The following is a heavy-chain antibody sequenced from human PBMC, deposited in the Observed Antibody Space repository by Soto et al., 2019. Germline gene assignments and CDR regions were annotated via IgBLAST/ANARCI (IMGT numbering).Heavy chain of an antibody. D-gene: IGHD1-26*01. Sequence: GGSLRLSCTASGFTFRSYGMHWVRQAPGKGLEWVAVISYDGSNKYYADSVKGRFTISRDNSKNTLYLQMNSLRAEDTAVYYCAKTLLVGAYYYYGMDVWGQGTTVTVSS. CDR2: ISYDGSNK. CDR1: GFTFRSYG. CDR3: AKTLLVGAYYYYGMDV. V-gene: IGHV3-30*18. J-gene: IGHJ6*02.